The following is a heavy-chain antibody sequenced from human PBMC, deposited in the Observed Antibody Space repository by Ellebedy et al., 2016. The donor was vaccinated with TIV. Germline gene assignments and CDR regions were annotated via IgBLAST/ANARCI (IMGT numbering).Heavy chain of an antibody. V-gene: IGHV3-30*18. CDR2: ISYDGSNQ. CDR3: VKDAYRTDASCAGDCFWGYYDY. CDR1: GFTFSLYG. Sequence: GGSLRLXXAASGFTFSLYGIHWVRQAPGEGLEWLAGISYDGSNQYYAGSVKGRFSISRDNSRNTLSLQMNSLRVEDTAVYYCVKDAYRTDASCAGDCFWGYYDYWGQGTLVTVSS. J-gene: IGHJ4*02. D-gene: IGHD2-21*02.